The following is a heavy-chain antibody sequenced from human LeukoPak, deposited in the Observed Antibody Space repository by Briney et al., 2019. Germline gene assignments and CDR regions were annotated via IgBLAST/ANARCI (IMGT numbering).Heavy chain of an antibody. CDR1: GYSFTTYW. CDR3: ARFRPISDGSLRRAFDI. CDR2: ISPDGADI. Sequence: GESLKISCKGSGYSFTTYWIGWVRQMPGKGLEWMGIISPDGADIRYRPSFEGQVTISADKSISTAYLQWSSLKASDNAMYYCARFRPISDGSLRRAFDIWGQGTVVTVSS. D-gene: IGHD2-15*01. V-gene: IGHV5-51*01. J-gene: IGHJ3*02.